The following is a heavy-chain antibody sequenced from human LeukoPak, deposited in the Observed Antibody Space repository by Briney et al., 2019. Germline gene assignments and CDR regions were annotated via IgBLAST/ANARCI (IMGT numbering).Heavy chain of an antibody. CDR1: GFTFSSYA. V-gene: IGHV3-23*01. CDR2: ISGSGGST. J-gene: IGHJ4*02. D-gene: IGHD3-10*01. CDR3: AKATDITMVRGVIPFDY. Sequence: GGSLRLSCAASGFTFSSYAMSWVRQAPGKGLEWVSAISGSGGSTYYADSVKGRFTISRDNSKNTLYLQMNSLRAEDTAVYYCAKATDITMVRGVIPFDYWGQGTLVTVSS.